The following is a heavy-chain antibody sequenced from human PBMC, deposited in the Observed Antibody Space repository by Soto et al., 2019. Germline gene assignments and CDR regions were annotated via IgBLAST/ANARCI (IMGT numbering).Heavy chain of an antibody. V-gene: IGHV4-59*08. J-gene: IGHJ6*03. CDR3: ARVVGYCSGGSFCYYYYYMDV. CDR2: IYYSGST. CDR1: GGSISSYY. Sequence: QVQLQESGPGLVKPSETLSLTCTVSGGSISSYYWSWIRQPPGKGLEWIGYIYYSGSTNYNPSLKSRVTISVDTSKNQFSLKLSSVTAADTAVYYCARVVGYCSGGSFCYYYYYMDVWGKGTTVTVSS. D-gene: IGHD2-15*01.